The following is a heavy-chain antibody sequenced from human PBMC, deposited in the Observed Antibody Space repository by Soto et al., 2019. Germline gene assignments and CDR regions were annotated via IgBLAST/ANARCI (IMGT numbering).Heavy chain of an antibody. CDR1: GYSFTSYW. J-gene: IGHJ5*02. D-gene: IGHD6-19*01. CDR2: IYPGDSDT. Sequence: RESLKISCKGSGYSFTSYWIAWVRQMPGKGLECMGIIYPGDSDTRYSPSFEGQVTISADKSINTAYLQWSSLKASDSAMYYCARPFDTSGWSVHWGQGTLVTVSS. V-gene: IGHV5-51*01. CDR3: ARPFDTSGWSVH.